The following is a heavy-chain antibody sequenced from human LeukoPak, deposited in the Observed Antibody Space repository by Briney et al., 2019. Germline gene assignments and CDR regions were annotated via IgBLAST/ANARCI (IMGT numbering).Heavy chain of an antibody. CDR2: INPSGGST. Sequence: ASVKVSCKASGYTFTSYYVHWVRQAPGQGLEWMGIINPSGGSTSYAQKFQGRVTMTRDTSTSTVYMELSSLRSEDTAVYYCARDLYYYDSSGSPYYFDYWGQGTLVTVSS. CDR1: GYTFTSYY. D-gene: IGHD3-22*01. J-gene: IGHJ4*02. CDR3: ARDLYYYDSSGSPYYFDY. V-gene: IGHV1-46*01.